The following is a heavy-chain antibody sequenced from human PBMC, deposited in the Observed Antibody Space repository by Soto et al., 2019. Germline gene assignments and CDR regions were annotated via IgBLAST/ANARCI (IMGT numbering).Heavy chain of an antibody. CDR2: ISSSSSYI. J-gene: IGHJ3*02. CDR3: ARDPHPRVVGAFDI. Sequence: EVQLVESGGGLVKPGGSLRLSCAASGFTFSSYSMNWVRHAPGKGLEWVSSISSSSSYIYYADSVKGRFTISRDNAKNSLYLQMNSLRAEDTAVYYCARDPHPRVVGAFDIWGQGTMVTVSS. CDR1: GFTFSSYS. V-gene: IGHV3-21*01.